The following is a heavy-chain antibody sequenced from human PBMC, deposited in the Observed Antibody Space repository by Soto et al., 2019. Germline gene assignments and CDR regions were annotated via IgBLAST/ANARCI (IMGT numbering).Heavy chain of an antibody. V-gene: IGHV1-3*01. J-gene: IGHJ3*02. D-gene: IGHD1-1*01. CDR2: INAGNGNT. CDR3: ARMEPRGLALDI. Sequence: RLEWMGWINAGNGNTKYSQKFQGRVTITRDTSASTAYMELSSLRSEDIFFYYCARMEPRGLALDIWRKGTIVTVSS.